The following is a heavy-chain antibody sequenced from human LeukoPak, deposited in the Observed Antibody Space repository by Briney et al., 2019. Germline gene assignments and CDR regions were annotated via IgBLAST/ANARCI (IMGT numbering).Heavy chain of an antibody. Sequence: PSVKVSCKASGYTFTSYGISWVRQAPGQGLEWMGWISTYNGNTNYAQKLQGRVTMTTDTSTSTAYMELRSLRSDDTAVYYCARHGYGDYGGYYYGMDVWGQGTTVTVSS. V-gene: IGHV1-18*01. CDR2: ISTYNGNT. CDR1: GYTFTSYG. CDR3: ARHGYGDYGGYYYGMDV. J-gene: IGHJ6*02. D-gene: IGHD4-17*01.